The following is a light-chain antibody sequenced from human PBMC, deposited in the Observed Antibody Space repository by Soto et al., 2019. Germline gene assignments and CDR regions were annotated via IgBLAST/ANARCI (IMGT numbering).Light chain of an antibody. CDR1: QSVASDH. V-gene: IGKV3-20*01. J-gene: IGKJ2*01. CDR3: QHYGSSPPYT. CDR2: AAS. Sequence: EVVLTQSPGTLSLSAGERATLSCRASQSVASDHLAWYQQKPGQAPRLLIYAASTRAAGIPDRFSGSGSGTDFTLTISRLEAEDSAVYYCQHYGSSPPYTFGQGTKLKIK.